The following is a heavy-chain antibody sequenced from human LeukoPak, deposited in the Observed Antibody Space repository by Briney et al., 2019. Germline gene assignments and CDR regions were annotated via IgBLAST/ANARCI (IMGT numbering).Heavy chain of an antibody. CDR1: GFTFSSYG. CDR3: AKTVLRFLEWLTDY. Sequence: GGSLRLSCAASGFTFSSYGMHWVRQAPGKGLEWVAFIRYDGSNKYYADSVKGRFTISRDNSKNTLYLQMNSLRAEDTAVYYCAKTVLRFLEWLTDYWGQGTLVTVSS. CDR2: IRYDGSNK. J-gene: IGHJ4*02. V-gene: IGHV3-30*02. D-gene: IGHD3-3*01.